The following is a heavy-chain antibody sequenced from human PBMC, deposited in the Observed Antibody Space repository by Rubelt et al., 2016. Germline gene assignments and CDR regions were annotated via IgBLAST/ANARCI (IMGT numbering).Heavy chain of an antibody. D-gene: IGHD6-19*01. CDR2: IKQDGTEK. J-gene: IGHJ4*02. CDR1: GFSFSSSW. V-gene: IGHV3-7*04. CDR3: GRGSSGWPFDY. Sequence: GGSLRLSCAASGFSFSSSWMTWVRQAPGKGLEWVANIKQDGTEKYYVDSVKGRFTISRDNAKNSLFLQMNSLRVEDTAVYYCGRGSSGWPFDYWGQGTRLTVSS.